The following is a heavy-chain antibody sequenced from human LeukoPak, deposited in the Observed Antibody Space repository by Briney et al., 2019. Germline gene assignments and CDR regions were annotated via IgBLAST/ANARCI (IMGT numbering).Heavy chain of an antibody. Sequence: PGGSLRLSCAASGFTFSSYGMHWVRQAPGKGLEWVAVISYDGSNKYYADSVKGRFTISRENSKNTLYLQMNSPRAEDTAVYYCAKDVTPYYWGQGTLVTVSS. CDR1: GFTFSSYG. V-gene: IGHV3-30*18. CDR3: AKDVTPYY. CDR2: ISYDGSNK. D-gene: IGHD2-21*02. J-gene: IGHJ4*02.